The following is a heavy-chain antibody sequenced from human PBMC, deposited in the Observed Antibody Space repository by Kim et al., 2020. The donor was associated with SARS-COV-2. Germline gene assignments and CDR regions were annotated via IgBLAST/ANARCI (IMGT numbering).Heavy chain of an antibody. D-gene: IGHD3-10*01. Sequence: SVKGRFTISRDNAKNSLYLQMNSLRAEDTALYYCAKDRLGGGSGFNWFDPWGQGTLVTVSS. J-gene: IGHJ5*02. CDR3: AKDRLGGGSGFNWFDP. V-gene: IGHV3-9*01.